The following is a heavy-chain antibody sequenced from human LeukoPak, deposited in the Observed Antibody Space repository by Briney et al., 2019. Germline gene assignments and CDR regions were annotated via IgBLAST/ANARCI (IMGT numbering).Heavy chain of an antibody. CDR2: IGGSDNYI. CDR1: GFTFNRYS. D-gene: IGHD5-12*01. J-gene: IGHJ4*02. CDR3: ARGLSDYDYPFDY. V-gene: IGHV3-21*01. Sequence: GGSLRLSCAASGFTFNRYSMNWVRQAPGKGLEWVSSIGGSDNYISYVDSVKGRFTISRDNAKNSLFLQMNSLRAEDTAMYYCARGLSDYDYPFDYWGQGTLVTVSS.